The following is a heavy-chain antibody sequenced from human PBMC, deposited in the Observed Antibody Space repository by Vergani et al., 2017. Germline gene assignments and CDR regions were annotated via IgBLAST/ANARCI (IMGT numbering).Heavy chain of an antibody. V-gene: IGHV3-30-3*01. Sequence: QVQLVESGGGVVQPGRSLRLSCAASGFTFSSYAMHWVRQAPGKGLEWVAVISYDGSNKYYADSVKGRFTISRDNSKNTLYLQMNSLRAEDTDVYYCAREGGATMIVVGVGGMDVWGQGTTVTVSS. CDR2: ISYDGSNK. CDR3: AREGGATMIVVGVGGMDV. CDR1: GFTFSSYA. J-gene: IGHJ6*02. D-gene: IGHD3-22*01.